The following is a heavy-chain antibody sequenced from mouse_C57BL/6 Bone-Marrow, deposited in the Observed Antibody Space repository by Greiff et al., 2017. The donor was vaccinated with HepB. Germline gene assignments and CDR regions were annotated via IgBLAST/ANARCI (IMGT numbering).Heavy chain of an antibody. CDR3: ARYGSSAPFAY. D-gene: IGHD1-1*01. Sequence: VQLQQPGAELVRPGSSVKLSCKASGYTFTSYWMDWVKQRPGQGLEWIGNIYPSDSETHYNQKFKDKATLTVDKSSSAAYMQLSSLTSEDSAVYYCARYGSSAPFAYWGQGTLVTVSA. J-gene: IGHJ3*01. V-gene: IGHV1-61*01. CDR2: IYPSDSET. CDR1: GYTFTSYW.